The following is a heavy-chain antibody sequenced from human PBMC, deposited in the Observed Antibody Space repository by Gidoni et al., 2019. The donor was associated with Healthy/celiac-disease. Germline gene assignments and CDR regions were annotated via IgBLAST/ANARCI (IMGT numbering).Heavy chain of an antibody. J-gene: IGHJ4*02. CDR3: TRGANDYPFDY. V-gene: IGHV3-49*04. CDR2: IRSKAYGGTT. D-gene: IGHD4-17*01. Sequence: EVQLVESGGGLVQPGRSLRLSCTASGFTFGDYAMSWVRQAPGKGLEWVGFIRSKAYGGTTEYAASVKGRFTISRDDSKSIAYLQMNSLKTEDTAVYYCTRGANDYPFDYWGQGTLVTVSS. CDR1: GFTFGDYA.